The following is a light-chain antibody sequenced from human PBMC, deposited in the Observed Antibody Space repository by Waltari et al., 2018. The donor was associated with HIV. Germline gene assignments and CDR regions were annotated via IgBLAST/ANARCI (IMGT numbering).Light chain of an antibody. Sequence: QSALTQPASVSGSPGQSITLSCTGTSSDVGGYNYVPWYQQHPGKAPKLMIYDVSNRPSGVSNRFSGSKSGNTASLTISGLQAEDEADYYCSSYTSSSSLLVFGGGTKLTVL. CDR1: SSDVGGYNY. V-gene: IGLV2-14*03. CDR3: SSYTSSSSLLV. CDR2: DVS. J-gene: IGLJ3*02.